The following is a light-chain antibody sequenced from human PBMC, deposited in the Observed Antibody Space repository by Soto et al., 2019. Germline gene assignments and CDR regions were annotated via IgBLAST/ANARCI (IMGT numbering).Light chain of an antibody. CDR1: QTVSSNS. CDR3: QQYGSPPWT. J-gene: IGKJ1*01. Sequence: EIVLTQSPGTLTLSPGERATLSCRASQTVSSNSLAWYQQKPGQAPRLLIYGASRRATAIPDRFSGSGSGTDFTLTVSRLEPEDFVVYHCQQYGSPPWTFGQGTKVDIK. CDR2: GAS. V-gene: IGKV3-20*01.